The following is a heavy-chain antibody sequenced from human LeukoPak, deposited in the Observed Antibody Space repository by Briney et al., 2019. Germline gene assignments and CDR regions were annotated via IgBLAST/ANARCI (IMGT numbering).Heavy chain of an antibody. CDR3: ARDFYEQWLVRYYFDY. V-gene: IGHV3-33*01. CDR1: GFTFSSYG. J-gene: IGHJ4*02. D-gene: IGHD6-19*01. CDR2: IWYDGSNK. Sequence: RSLRLSCAASGFTFSSYGMHWVRQAPGKGLEWVAVIWYDGSNKYYADSVKGRFTISRDNSKNTLYLQMNSLRAEDTAVYYCARDFYEQWLVRYYFDYWGQGTLVTVSS.